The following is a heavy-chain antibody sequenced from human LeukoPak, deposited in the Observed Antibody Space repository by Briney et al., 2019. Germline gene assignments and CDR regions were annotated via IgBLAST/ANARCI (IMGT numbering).Heavy chain of an antibody. Sequence: GGSLRLSCAASGFTVSSNYMSWVRQAPGKGLEWVANINQDGSEKYYVDSVKGRLTISRDNAKNSLYLQMNSLRAEDTAVYYCARDQGFSYYYYYMDVWGKGTTVTVSS. D-gene: IGHD3-3*01. CDR1: GFTVSSNY. J-gene: IGHJ6*03. CDR2: INQDGSEK. CDR3: ARDQGFSYYYYYMDV. V-gene: IGHV3-7*01.